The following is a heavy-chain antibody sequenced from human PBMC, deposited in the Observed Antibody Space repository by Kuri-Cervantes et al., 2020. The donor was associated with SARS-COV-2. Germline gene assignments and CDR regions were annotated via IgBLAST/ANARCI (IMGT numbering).Heavy chain of an antibody. CDR1: EFTFSNYA. CDR2: INSAGTTI. D-gene: IGHD3-3*01. CDR3: ARSRKNAYDFWTGVSDSDYFYGFDV. J-gene: IGHJ6*02. V-gene: IGHV3-21*01. Sequence: GESLKISCAASEFTFSNYAMNWVRQAPGKGLEWLSSINSAGTTIYYADSLKGRLTVSRDNGKNSLYLQMNSLRVQDSAIYFCARSRKNAYDFWTGVSDSDYFYGFDVRGQGTTVTVSS.